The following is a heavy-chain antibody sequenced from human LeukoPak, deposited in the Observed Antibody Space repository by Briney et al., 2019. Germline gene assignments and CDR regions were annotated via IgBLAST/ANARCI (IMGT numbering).Heavy chain of an antibody. CDR1: GFTFSNSW. D-gene: IGHD3-10*01. V-gene: IGHV3-7*01. Sequence: PGGSLRLSCAASGFTFSNSWMSWVRQAPGKGLEWVANIKQDGSEKYYVDSVKGRFTISRDNAKNSLYPQMNSLRAEDTAVYYCAKEVGGSGSFWGQGTLVTVSS. CDR3: AKEVGGSGSF. J-gene: IGHJ4*02. CDR2: IKQDGSEK.